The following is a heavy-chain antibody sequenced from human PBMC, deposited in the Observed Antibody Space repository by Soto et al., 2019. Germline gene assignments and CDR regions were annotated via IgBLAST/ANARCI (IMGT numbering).Heavy chain of an antibody. J-gene: IGHJ6*02. CDR3: ARDWLQNPAHRGMDV. CDR2: INPSVGST. CDR1: GYPFPIYY. D-gene: IGHD2-2*01. Sequence: AAVKVSCKASGYPFPIYYMHWVRQAPGQGLEWMGIINPSVGSTSYGQKFPGRVTMTRDTSTSTVYMELSSLRSEDKAVYYCARDWLQNPAHRGMDVWGQGTTVTVSS. V-gene: IGHV1-46*01.